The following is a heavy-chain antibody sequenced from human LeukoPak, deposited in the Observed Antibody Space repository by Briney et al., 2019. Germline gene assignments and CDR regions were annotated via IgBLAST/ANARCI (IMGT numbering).Heavy chain of an antibody. CDR3: AKDFRMGYFDY. CDR2: INTRSYT. D-gene: IGHD2-8*01. V-gene: IGHV3-21*04. Sequence: SGGSLRLSCAASGFTFSSYSMNWVRQAPGKGLEWVSSINTRSYTYYADSVKGRFTISRDNSKNTLYLQMNSLRAEDTAVYYCAKDFRMGYFDYWGQGTLVTVSS. CDR1: GFTFSSYS. J-gene: IGHJ4*02.